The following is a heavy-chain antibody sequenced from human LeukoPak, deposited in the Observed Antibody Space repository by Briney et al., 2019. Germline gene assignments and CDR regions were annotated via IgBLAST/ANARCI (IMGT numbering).Heavy chain of an antibody. Sequence: ASVKVSCKASGYTFTSYGISWVRQAPGQGLEWMGGTIPIFGTANYAQKFQGRVTITADESTSTAYMELSSLRSEDTAVYYCARLRSGYVDYWGQGTLVTVSS. CDR2: TIPIFGTA. CDR3: ARLRSGYVDY. CDR1: GYTFTSYG. D-gene: IGHD6-19*01. V-gene: IGHV1-69*13. J-gene: IGHJ4*02.